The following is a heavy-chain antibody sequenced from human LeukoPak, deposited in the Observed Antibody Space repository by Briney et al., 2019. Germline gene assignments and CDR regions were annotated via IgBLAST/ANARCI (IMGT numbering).Heavy chain of an antibody. V-gene: IGHV3-48*01. CDR2: ISSSSSTI. CDR1: GFTFSSYS. Sequence: PGGSLRLSCAASGFTFSSYSMNWIRQAPGKGLEWVSYISSSSSTIYYADSVKGRLAISRDNAKNSLYLQMNSLRAEDTAVYYCARDPEYCSSTSCPLDIWGQGTMVTVSS. D-gene: IGHD2-2*01. J-gene: IGHJ3*02. CDR3: ARDPEYCSSTSCPLDI.